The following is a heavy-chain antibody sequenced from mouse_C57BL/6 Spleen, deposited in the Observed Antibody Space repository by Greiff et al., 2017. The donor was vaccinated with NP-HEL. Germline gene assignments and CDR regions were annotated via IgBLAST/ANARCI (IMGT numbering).Heavy chain of an antibody. V-gene: IGHV1-82*01. J-gene: IGHJ2*01. CDR1: GYAFSSSW. CDR2: IYPGDGDT. CDR3: ARRGYGNYYFDY. Sequence: LVESGPELVKPGASEKISCKASGYAFSSSWMNWVKQRPGKGLEWIGRIYPGDGDTNYNGKFKGKATLTADKSSSTAYMQLSSLTSEDSAVYFCARRGYGNYYFDYWGQGTTLTVSS. D-gene: IGHD2-10*02.